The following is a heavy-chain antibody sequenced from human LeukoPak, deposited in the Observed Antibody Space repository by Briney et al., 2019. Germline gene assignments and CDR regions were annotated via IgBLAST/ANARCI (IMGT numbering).Heavy chain of an antibody. Sequence: GGSLRLSCAASGFTFSSYSMNWVRQAPGKGLEWVSCISTTSSYIFYADSVRGRFTISRDNAKNSLYLQMDSLRAEDTAVYYCARGGIITSYAFEIWGQGTMVTVSS. CDR3: ARGGIITSYAFEI. CDR2: ISTTSSYI. V-gene: IGHV3-21*01. D-gene: IGHD1-26*01. CDR1: GFTFSSYS. J-gene: IGHJ3*02.